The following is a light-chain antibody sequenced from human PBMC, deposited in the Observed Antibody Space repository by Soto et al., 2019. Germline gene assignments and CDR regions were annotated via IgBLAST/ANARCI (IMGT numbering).Light chain of an antibody. CDR3: GTWDYSLNAGV. J-gene: IGLJ2*01. CDR1: SSNIQDNY. Sequence: QPVLTQPPSVSAAPGQKVTISCSGSSSNIQDNYVSWFQQLPGTAPKLLIFDTVRRPSGIPNRLSASKSGWSATLAITGLQTGDEADYYCGTWDYSLNAGVFGGGTKVTVL. V-gene: IGLV1-51*01. CDR2: DTV.